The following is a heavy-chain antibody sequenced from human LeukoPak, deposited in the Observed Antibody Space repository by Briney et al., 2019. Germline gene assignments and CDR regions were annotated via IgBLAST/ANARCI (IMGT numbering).Heavy chain of an antibody. CDR2: ISSDGSIT. CDR3: ASDIGD. V-gene: IGHV3-74*01. J-gene: IGHJ4*02. Sequence: PGGSLRLSCAASGFTFSSYEMNWVRQAPGKGLVWVSRISSDGSITTYADSVKGRFTISRDNAKNTLLLQMNSLSVDDTAVYFCASDIGDWGQGTLVTVSS. CDR1: GFTFSSYE. D-gene: IGHD3-10*01.